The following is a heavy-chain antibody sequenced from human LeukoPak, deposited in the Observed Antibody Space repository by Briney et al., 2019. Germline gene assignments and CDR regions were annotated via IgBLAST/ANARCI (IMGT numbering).Heavy chain of an antibody. D-gene: IGHD6-19*01. CDR2: IYHSGST. Sequence: PSQTLSLTCAVSGGSISSGGYSWSWIRQPPGKGLEWIGYIYHSGSTYYNPSLKSRVTISVDRSKNQFSLKLSSVTAADTAVYYCARVGLIAVAGQVDYWGQGTLVTVSS. CDR1: GGSISSGGYS. J-gene: IGHJ4*02. CDR3: ARVGLIAVAGQVDY. V-gene: IGHV4-30-2*01.